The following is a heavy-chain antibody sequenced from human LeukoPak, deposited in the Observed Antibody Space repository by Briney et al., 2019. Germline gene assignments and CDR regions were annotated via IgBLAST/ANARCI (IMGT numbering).Heavy chain of an antibody. CDR3: ARHTGGLGRYDFWSGYTLDGMDV. Sequence: SETLSLTCTVCGGSISSSSYYWGWIRQPPGKGLEWIGSMYYSGSTYYNPSLKSRVTISVDTSKNQFSLKLSSVTAADTAVYYCARHTGGLGRYDFWSGYTLDGMDVWGQGTTVTVSS. V-gene: IGHV4-39*01. J-gene: IGHJ6*02. D-gene: IGHD3-3*01. CDR1: GGSISSSSYY. CDR2: MYYSGST.